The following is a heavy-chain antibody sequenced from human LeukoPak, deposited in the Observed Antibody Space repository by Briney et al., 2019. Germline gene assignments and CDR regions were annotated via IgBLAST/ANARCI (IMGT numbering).Heavy chain of an antibody. Sequence: PSETLSLTCTVSGGSISSYYWSWIRQPPGKGLEWIGYVYYSGSTNYNPSLKSRVTISVDTSKNQFSLKLSSVTAADTAVYYCARGLNFIPQSPYYYYGMDVWGQGTTVTVSS. CDR1: GGSISSYY. V-gene: IGHV4-59*01. CDR2: VYYSGST. CDR3: ARGLNFIPQSPYYYYGMDV. J-gene: IGHJ6*02.